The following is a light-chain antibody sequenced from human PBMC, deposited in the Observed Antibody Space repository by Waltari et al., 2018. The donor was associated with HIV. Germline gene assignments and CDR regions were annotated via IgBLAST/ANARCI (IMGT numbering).Light chain of an antibody. Sequence: QSVLTQPPSVSGAPGQRVTISCTGRSSNIGAGYDVHWYQQLPGTAPKLLIYGNRDRPSGVPDRFSGAKSGTSASLAITGLQAEDEADYYCQSYDSSLSAPVVFGGGTKLTVL. CDR2: GNR. CDR1: SSNIGAGYD. J-gene: IGLJ2*01. V-gene: IGLV1-40*01. CDR3: QSYDSSLSAPVV.